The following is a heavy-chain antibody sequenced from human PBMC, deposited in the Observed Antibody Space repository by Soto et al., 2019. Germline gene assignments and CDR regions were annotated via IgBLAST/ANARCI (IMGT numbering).Heavy chain of an antibody. CDR1: GYTFTSYG. CDR3: ARDSSGSSSSAFQVLTASFGLDYYYYGMDF. D-gene: IGHD6-6*01. V-gene: IGHV1-18*01. Sequence: GASVKVSCKASGYTFTSYGISWVRQAPGQGLEWMGWISAYNGNTNYAQKLQGRVTMTTDTSTSTAYMELRSLRSDDTAVYYCARDSSGSSSSAFQVLTASFGLDYYYYGMDFWCQGTTVSVSS. CDR2: ISAYNGNT. J-gene: IGHJ6*02.